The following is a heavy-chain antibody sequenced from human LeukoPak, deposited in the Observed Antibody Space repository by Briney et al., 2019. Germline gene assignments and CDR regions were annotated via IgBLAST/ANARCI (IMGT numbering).Heavy chain of an antibody. CDR1: GFTFSDYY. J-gene: IGHJ5*02. CDR2: ISGSGGST. Sequence: GGSLRLSCAASGFTFSDYYMSWIRQAPGKGLEWVSAISGSGGSTYYADSVKGRFTISRDNSKNTLYLQMYSLRAEDTAVYYCAKDAVTTVYGDWFDPWGQGTLVTVSS. D-gene: IGHD4-17*01. CDR3: AKDAVTTVYGDWFDP. V-gene: IGHV3-23*01.